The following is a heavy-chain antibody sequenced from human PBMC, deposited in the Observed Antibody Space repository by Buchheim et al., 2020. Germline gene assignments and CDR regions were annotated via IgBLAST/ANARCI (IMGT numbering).Heavy chain of an antibody. D-gene: IGHD2-2*01. J-gene: IGHJ5*02. CDR2: MNPNSGKT. Sequence: QVQLVQSGAEVKKPGASVKVSCKASGYTFTSYDIHWVRQAPGQGLEWMGWMNPNSGKTGYAQKFQGRVTMTRNTSISTAYMELSSLRSENTAVYYCAGGLVYCSSTSCYGGWWFDPWGQGTL. CDR1: GYTFTSYD. V-gene: IGHV1-8*01. CDR3: AGGLVYCSSTSCYGGWWFDP.